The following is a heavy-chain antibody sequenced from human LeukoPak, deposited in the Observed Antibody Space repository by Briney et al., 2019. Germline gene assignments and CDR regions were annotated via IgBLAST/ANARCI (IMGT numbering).Heavy chain of an antibody. V-gene: IGHV3-7*01. CDR2: IKRDGSEK. J-gene: IGHJ4*02. D-gene: IGHD3-22*01. CDR3: AAGRGYYYDSSGYLDYFDY. CDR1: GFTFSSSW. Sequence: GGSLRLSCAASGFTFSSSWMSWVRQVPGKGLEWVANIKRDGSEKYYVDSVKGRFTMSRDNAKNSLFLQMNSLRAEDTAVYYCAAGRGYYYDSSGYLDYFDYWGQGTLVTVSS.